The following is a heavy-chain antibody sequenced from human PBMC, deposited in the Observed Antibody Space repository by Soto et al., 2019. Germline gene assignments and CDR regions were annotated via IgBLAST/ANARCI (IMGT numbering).Heavy chain of an antibody. V-gene: IGHV3-11*01. Sequence: GGSLRLSCAASGFTFSDYYMSWIRQAPGKGLEWVSYISSSGSTIHYADSVKGRFTISRDNAKNSLYLQMNSLRAEDTAVYYCAREIMDFGVVSYYYGMDVWGQGTTVTVSS. D-gene: IGHD3-3*01. CDR1: GFTFSDYY. J-gene: IGHJ6*02. CDR2: ISSSGSTI. CDR3: AREIMDFGVVSYYYGMDV.